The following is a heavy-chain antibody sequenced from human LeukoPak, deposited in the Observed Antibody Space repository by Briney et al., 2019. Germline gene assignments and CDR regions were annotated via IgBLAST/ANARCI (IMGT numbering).Heavy chain of an antibody. D-gene: IGHD6-13*01. CDR2: IYYTGST. J-gene: IGHJ4*02. CDR1: GGSISTSSY. V-gene: IGHV4-39*07. Sequence: SETLSLTCTVSGGSISTSSYWAWIRQPPGKGLEWIGNIYYTGSTYYNPSLKSRLTISVDTSKNHFSLRLSSVTAADTAVYSCARVGSSWPHYYFDSWGQGTLVTVSS. CDR3: ARVGSSWPHYYFDS.